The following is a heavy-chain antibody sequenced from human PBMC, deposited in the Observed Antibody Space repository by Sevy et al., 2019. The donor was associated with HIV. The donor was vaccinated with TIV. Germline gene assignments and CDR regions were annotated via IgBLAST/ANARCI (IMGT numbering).Heavy chain of an antibody. CDR3: ARVGVDRSAYSSFEI. J-gene: IGHJ3*02. CDR2: INPNSGAT. V-gene: IGHV1-2*02. Sequence: ASVKVSCRASEYTFTDYYMHWVRQAPGQGLEWMGWINPNSGATNYAQKFQGRVTMTRDTSINTAYVELSGLRSDDTAVYYCARVGVDRSAYSSFEIWGQGTMVTVSS. CDR1: EYTFTDYY. D-gene: IGHD3-22*01.